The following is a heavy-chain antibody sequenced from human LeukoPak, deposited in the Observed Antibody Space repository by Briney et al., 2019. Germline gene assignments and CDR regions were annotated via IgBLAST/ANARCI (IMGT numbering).Heavy chain of an antibody. Sequence: GGSLRLSCAASGFTFSSYAMSWVRQAPGKRLEWVSGISGSDGTTYYADSVKGRFTISRDNSKNTLYLQMNSLRAEDTAVYFCTKGLTPDYWGQGTLVTVSS. J-gene: IGHJ4*02. D-gene: IGHD4-23*01. CDR3: TKGLTPDY. V-gene: IGHV3-23*01. CDR1: GFTFSSYA. CDR2: ISGSDGTT.